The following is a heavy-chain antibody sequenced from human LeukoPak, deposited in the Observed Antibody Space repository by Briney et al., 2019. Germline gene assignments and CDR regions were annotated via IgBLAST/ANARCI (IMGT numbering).Heavy chain of an antibody. Sequence: ASVKVSCKASGYTFTGYYIHWVRQAPGQGLEWMGWIYPHSGGTDYAQKFQGRVTMTRDTSISTAYMELSRLRSDDTAVYYCARGGTRLDYYDSSGPDYWGQGTLVAVSS. CDR3: ARGGTRLDYYDSSGPDY. CDR2: IYPHSGGT. D-gene: IGHD3-22*01. V-gene: IGHV1-2*02. CDR1: GYTFTGYY. J-gene: IGHJ4*02.